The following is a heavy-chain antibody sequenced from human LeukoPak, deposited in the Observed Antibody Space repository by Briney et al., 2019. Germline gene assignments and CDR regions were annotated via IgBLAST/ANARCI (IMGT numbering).Heavy chain of an antibody. V-gene: IGHV4-4*07. CDR3: AREGGSGCFDS. D-gene: IGHD5-12*01. CDR1: GGSVRGNY. CDR2: IYSSGST. Sequence: SETLSLTRTVSGGSVRGNYWNWIRQPAGEGLEWIGRIYSSGSTNDNPSLKSRVTMSVDTSNNQFSLKLSSVTAADTAVYYCAREGGSGCFDSWGQGTLVTVSS. J-gene: IGHJ4*02.